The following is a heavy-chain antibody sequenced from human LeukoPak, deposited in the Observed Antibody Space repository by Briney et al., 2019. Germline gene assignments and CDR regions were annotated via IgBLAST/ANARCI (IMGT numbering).Heavy chain of an antibody. J-gene: IGHJ4*02. CDR3: AIQPVSSSWPGFDY. Sequence: ASVKVSCKASGYTFTSYGISWVRQAPGQGLEWMGWISAYNGNTNYAQKLQGRVTMTTDTSTSTAYMELRSLRSDDTAVDYCAIQPVSSSWPGFDYWGQGTLVTVSS. V-gene: IGHV1-18*04. D-gene: IGHD6-13*01. CDR2: ISAYNGNT. CDR1: GYTFTSYG.